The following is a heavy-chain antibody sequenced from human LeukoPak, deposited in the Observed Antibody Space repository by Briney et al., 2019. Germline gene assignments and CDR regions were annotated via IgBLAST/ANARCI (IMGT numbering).Heavy chain of an antibody. CDR1: GYTFTGYY. D-gene: IGHD3-16*02. CDR3: ASAYYDYVWGSYRHGAFDI. Sequence: ASVKVSCKASGYTFTGYYMHWVRQAPGQGLEWMGWINPNSGGTNYAQKFQGRVTMTRDTSIRTAYMELSRLRSDDTAVYYCASAYYDYVWGSYRHGAFDIWGQGTMVTVSS. CDR2: INPNSGGT. J-gene: IGHJ3*02. V-gene: IGHV1-2*02.